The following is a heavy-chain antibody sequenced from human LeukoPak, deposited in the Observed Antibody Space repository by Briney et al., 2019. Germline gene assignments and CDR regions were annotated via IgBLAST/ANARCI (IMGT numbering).Heavy chain of an antibody. J-gene: IGHJ5*02. CDR3: ARDDYGDSKGWFDP. V-gene: IGHV1-69*05. CDR2: IIPIFGTA. D-gene: IGHD4-17*01. CDR1: GGTFSSYA. Sequence: SVKVSCKASGGTFSSYAISWVRQAPGQGLEWMGGIIPIFGTANYAQKLQGRVTMTTDTSTSTAYMELRSLRSDDTAVYFCARDDYGDSKGWFDPWGQGTLVTVSS.